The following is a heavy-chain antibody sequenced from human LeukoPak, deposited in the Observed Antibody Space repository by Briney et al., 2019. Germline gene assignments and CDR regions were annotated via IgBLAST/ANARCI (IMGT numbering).Heavy chain of an antibody. J-gene: IGHJ4*02. CDR3: ARDLVD. CDR1: GFTFSSYA. V-gene: IGHV3-30-3*01. CDR2: ISYDGSNK. Sequence: GRSLRLSCAASGFTFSSYAMHWVRQAPGKGLEWVAVISYDGSNKYYADSVKGRFTISRGNSKNTLYLQMNSLRAEDTAVYYCARDLVDWGQGTLVTVSS. D-gene: IGHD2-8*02.